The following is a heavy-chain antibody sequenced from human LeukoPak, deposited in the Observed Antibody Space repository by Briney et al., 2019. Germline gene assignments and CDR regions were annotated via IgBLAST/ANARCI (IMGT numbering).Heavy chain of an antibody. CDR2: IYYSGST. CDR1: GGSISSSSYY. D-gene: IGHD6-13*01. J-gene: IGHJ6*03. Sequence: SETLSLTCTVSGGSISSSSYYWGWTRQPPGKGLEWIGSIYYSGSTYYNPSLKSRVTISVDTSKNQFSLKLSSVTAADTAVYYCARAGWQQLVLYYYYYMDVWGKGTTVTVSS. V-gene: IGHV4-39*07. CDR3: ARAGWQQLVLYYYYYMDV.